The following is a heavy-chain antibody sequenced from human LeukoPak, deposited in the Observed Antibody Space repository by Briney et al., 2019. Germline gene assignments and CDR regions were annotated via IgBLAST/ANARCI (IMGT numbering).Heavy chain of an antibody. CDR1: GGSISNNDYF. D-gene: IGHD2-2*01. CDR3: ARRVPGRSGNWFDP. J-gene: IGHJ5*02. CDR2: MNYGGST. V-gene: IGHV4-39*01. Sequence: SETLSLTCTVSGGSISNNDYFWGWIRQPPGKGLERIGSMNYGGSTHDNPSLKSRVTISVDTSKNQVSLKLSSVTAADTAVYYCARRVPGRSGNWFDPWGQGTLVTVSS.